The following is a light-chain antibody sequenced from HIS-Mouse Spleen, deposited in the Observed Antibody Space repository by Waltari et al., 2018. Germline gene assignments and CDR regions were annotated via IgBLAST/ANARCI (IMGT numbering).Light chain of an antibody. Sequence: QSALTQPPSASGSPGQSVTISCTGTSSDVGGYNYVSWYQQHPGKAPKLMIYEVSTRPSGVPDRFSGSKSGNTASLTVSGLQAEDEADYDCSSYTSSSTWVFGGGTKLTVL. V-gene: IGLV2-8*01. CDR3: SSYTSSSTWV. CDR1: SSDVGGYNY. J-gene: IGLJ3*02. CDR2: EVS.